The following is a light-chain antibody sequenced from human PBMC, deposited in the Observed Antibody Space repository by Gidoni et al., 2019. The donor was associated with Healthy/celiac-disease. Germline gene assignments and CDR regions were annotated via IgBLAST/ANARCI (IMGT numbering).Light chain of an antibody. V-gene: IGKV4-1*01. CDR1: QSVLYSSNNKNY. CDR3: QQYYSTST. Sequence: DIVMTQSPDSLAVSLGERATINCKSSQSVLYSSNNKNYLAWYQQKPGQPPKLLIYWASTRESGVPDRFSGSGSGTDFTLTISSLQAEDVAVYYCQQYYSTSTFXQXTKLXIK. CDR2: WAS. J-gene: IGKJ2*02.